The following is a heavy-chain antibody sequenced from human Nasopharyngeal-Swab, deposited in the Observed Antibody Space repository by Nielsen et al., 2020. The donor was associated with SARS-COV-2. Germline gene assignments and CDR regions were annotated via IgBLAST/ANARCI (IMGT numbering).Heavy chain of an antibody. V-gene: IGHV3-30-3*01. D-gene: IGHD4-11*01. CDR2: VSNDRGFK. Sequence: GESLKISCAASGFTFTNYAMHWVRQAPGKGLEWVAVVSNDRGFKHYADSVKGRFTISRDNAKNSLYLQMNSLRAEDTAVYYCARDHLMTVTIPYYYYGMDVWGQGTTVTVSS. J-gene: IGHJ6*02. CDR1: GFTFTNYA. CDR3: ARDHLMTVTIPYYYYGMDV.